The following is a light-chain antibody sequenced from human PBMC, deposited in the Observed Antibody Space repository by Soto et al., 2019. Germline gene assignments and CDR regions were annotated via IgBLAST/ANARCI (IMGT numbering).Light chain of an antibody. CDR2: GAS. CDR1: QGISSW. Sequence: DIQMTHAACSRSGSXEERVTITCXASQGISSWLAWYQQKPEKAPKSLIYGASRLQSGVPSRFSASGSGTDFTLTISCLQSEDFATYYCQQYYSYPQTFGQGTKVDI. CDR3: QQYYSYPQT. V-gene: IGKV1D-16*01. J-gene: IGKJ1*01.